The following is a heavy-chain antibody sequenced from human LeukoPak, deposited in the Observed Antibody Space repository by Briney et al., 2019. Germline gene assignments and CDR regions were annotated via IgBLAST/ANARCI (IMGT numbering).Heavy chain of an antibody. CDR1: GYTFTAYY. CDR3: ARGDHYDILTGYQTPSHLSDY. V-gene: IGHV1-2*02. CDR2: INPNSGGT. J-gene: IGHJ4*02. Sequence: RASVKVSCKASGYTFTAYYVHWVRQAPGQGLEWMGWINPNSGGTNYAQKFQGRVTMTRDMSISTAYMELSRLRSDDTAVYYCARGDHYDILTGYQTPSHLSDYWGQGTLVTVSS. D-gene: IGHD3-9*01.